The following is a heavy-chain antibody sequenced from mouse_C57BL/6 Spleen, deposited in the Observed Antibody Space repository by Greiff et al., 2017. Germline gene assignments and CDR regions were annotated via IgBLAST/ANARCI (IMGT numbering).Heavy chain of an antibody. CDR2: INPGSGGT. D-gene: IGHD2-5*01. V-gene: IGHV1-54*01. Sequence: LKESGAELVRPGTSVKVSCKASGYAFTNYLIEWVKQRPGQGLEWIGVINPGSGGTNYNEKFKGKATLTADKSSSTAYMQLSSLTSEDSAVYFCAREDSNYFYAMDYWGQGTSVTVSS. J-gene: IGHJ4*01. CDR1: GYAFTNYL. CDR3: AREDSNYFYAMDY.